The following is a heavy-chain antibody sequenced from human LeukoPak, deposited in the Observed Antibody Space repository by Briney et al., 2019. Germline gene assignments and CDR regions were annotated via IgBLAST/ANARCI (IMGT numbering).Heavy chain of an antibody. CDR1: GLTFSDYY. CDR3: SRDPRRLDY. J-gene: IGHJ4*02. Sequence: PGGSLRLSCAASGLTFSDYYMTWIRQAPGKGLEWVSYISPNSADIKYADSVKGRFTISRDNAEKSLYLQMNSLTAEDTSVYYCSRDPRRLDYWGQGALVTVSS. CDR2: ISPNSADI. V-gene: IGHV3-11*06.